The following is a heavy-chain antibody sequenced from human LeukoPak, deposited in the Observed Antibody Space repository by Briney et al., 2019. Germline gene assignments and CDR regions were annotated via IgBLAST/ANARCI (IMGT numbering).Heavy chain of an antibody. J-gene: IGHJ6*02. V-gene: IGHV3-30*18. D-gene: IGHD2-21*01. CDR1: GFTFNKYG. CDR3: AKERVVVVVPSFDFYYGMDV. Sequence: PGGSLRLSCAASGFTFNKYGIHWVRQAPGKGLEWVAIISYDGSNKEYADSVKGRFTISRDNSNNRVYLQMDSLRPEDTALYYCAKERVVVVVPSFDFYYGMDVWGQGTTVTVSS. CDR2: ISYDGSNK.